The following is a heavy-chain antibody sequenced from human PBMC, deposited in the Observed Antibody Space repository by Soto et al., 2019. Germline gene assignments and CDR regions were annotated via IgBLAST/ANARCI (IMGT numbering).Heavy chain of an antibody. CDR1: GFTFRSYV. V-gene: IGHV3-30*19. Sequence: QVQLVESGGGVVQPGTSLRVSCVGSGFTFRSYVIHWVRQAPGKGLEWAALTSYDSSDKYYGDSVRGRFTISRDNSRNTVDLQMDSLRLEDTALYYCARWGTTGGLDVWGQGTLVSVSS. CDR2: TSYDSSDK. CDR3: ARWGTTGGLDV. J-gene: IGHJ1*01. D-gene: IGHD3-16*01.